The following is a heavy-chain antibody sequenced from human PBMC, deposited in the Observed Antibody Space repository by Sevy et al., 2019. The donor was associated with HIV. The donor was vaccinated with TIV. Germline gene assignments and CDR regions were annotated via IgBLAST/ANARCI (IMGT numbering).Heavy chain of an antibody. V-gene: IGHV3-11*01. CDR1: RFTFSDYD. CDR3: AGDEDLRYFDF. Sequence: GGSLRLSCAASRFTFSDYDMSWVRQAPGKGLEWVSDISISGGTIYYADSVKGRFTISSDKAKSSMYLQMNRLRAEDTADYYGAGDEDLRYFDFWGRGTLVTVSS. CDR2: ISISGGTI. J-gene: IGHJ4*01. D-gene: IGHD2-15*01.